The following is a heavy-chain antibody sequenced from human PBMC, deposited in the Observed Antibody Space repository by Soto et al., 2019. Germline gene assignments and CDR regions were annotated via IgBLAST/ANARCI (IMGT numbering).Heavy chain of an antibody. V-gene: IGHV4-59*01. CDR2: IFYTGST. Sequence: QVQLQESGPGLVKPSQTLSLTCTVSGGSIHDYYWVWIRQPPGKELEWIGSIFYTGSTDYNPSLKSRVTLSLATSKNQFSLNLSSVTAADTAVYYCARVNRGAFDHWGQGALVTVSS. CDR1: GGSIHDYY. J-gene: IGHJ4*02. CDR3: ARVNRGAFDH.